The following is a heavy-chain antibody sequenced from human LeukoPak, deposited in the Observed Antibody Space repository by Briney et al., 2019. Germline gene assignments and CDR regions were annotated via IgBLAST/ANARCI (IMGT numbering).Heavy chain of an antibody. Sequence: ASVKVSCKASGYTFTGYYMHWVRQAPGQGLEWMGWINPNSGGTNYAQKFQGRVTMTRDTSISTAYMELSRLRSDDTALYYCAKDRAFGQFLWGNDYWGQGTLVTVSS. CDR3: AKDRAFGQFLWGNDY. J-gene: IGHJ4*02. CDR1: GYTFTGYY. D-gene: IGHD3-10*01. CDR2: INPNSGGT. V-gene: IGHV1-2*02.